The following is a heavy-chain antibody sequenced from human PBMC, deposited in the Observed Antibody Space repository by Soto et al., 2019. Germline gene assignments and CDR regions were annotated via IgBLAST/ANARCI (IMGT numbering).Heavy chain of an antibody. V-gene: IGHV3-23*01. CDR2: ISGSGGST. J-gene: IGHJ4*02. CDR3: APEPLGYCSSTSCYPEIDY. CDR1: GFTFSSYA. D-gene: IGHD2-2*01. Sequence: GGSLRLSCASSGFTFSSYAMIWVRQAPGKGLEWVSAISGSGGSTYYADSVKGRFTISRDNSKNTLYLQMNSLRAEDTAVYYCAPEPLGYCSSTSCYPEIDYWGQGTLVTVSS.